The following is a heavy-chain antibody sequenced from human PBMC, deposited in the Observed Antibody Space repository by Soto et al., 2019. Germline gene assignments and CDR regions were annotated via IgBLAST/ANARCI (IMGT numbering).Heavy chain of an antibody. CDR1: GFTFSNFA. CDR2: ISASGGST. Sequence: EVQLLESGGGLVQPGGSLRLSCAASGFTFSNFAMNWVRQAPGKGLEWVPGISASGGSTYYADSVKGRFTISRDNSKNTLYLQMNGLRAEDTAVFYCAKDRNMAAADLYYFDYWGQGTLVTVSS. J-gene: IGHJ4*02. D-gene: IGHD6-13*01. CDR3: AKDRNMAAADLYYFDY. V-gene: IGHV3-23*01.